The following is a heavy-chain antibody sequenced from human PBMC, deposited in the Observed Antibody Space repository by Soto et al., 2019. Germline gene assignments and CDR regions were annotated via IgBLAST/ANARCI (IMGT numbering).Heavy chain of an antibody. J-gene: IGHJ6*02. D-gene: IGHD3-22*01. V-gene: IGHV5-51*01. CDR2: IYPGDSDT. CDR1: GYSFTSYW. Sequence: GESREICCEVFGYSFTSYWIGWVRQMPGKGLEWMGIIYPGDSDTRYSPSFQGQVTISADKSISTAYLQWSSLKASDTAMYYCARLDSTHGMDVWGQGTTVTVSS. CDR3: ARLDSTHGMDV.